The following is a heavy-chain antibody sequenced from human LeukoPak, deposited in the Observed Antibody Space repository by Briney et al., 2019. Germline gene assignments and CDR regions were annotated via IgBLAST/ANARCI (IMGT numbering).Heavy chain of an antibody. CDR1: GGSISGYY. V-gene: IGHV4-4*07. Sequence: SETLSLTCTVSGGSISGYYWSWIRQPAGKGLEWIGRIYTSGSTNYNPSLKSRVTMSVDTSKNQFPLKLSSVTAADTAVYYCARDRGASSIAAAGNLNWFDPWGQGTLVTVSS. CDR3: ARDRGASSIAAAGNLNWFDP. CDR2: IYTSGST. D-gene: IGHD6-13*01. J-gene: IGHJ5*02.